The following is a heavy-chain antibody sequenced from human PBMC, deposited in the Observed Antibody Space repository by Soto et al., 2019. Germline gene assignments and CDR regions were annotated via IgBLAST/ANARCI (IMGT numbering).Heavy chain of an antibody. J-gene: IGHJ3*02. Sequence: QVQLVQSGAEVKKPGSSVKVSCKASGGTFSNYTINWLRQAPGQGLEWMGRIIPIVGIANYAQKFQGRVTITADKSTITAYMELSNLRFEDTAVYSCATDPPGGGHAFDIWGQGTMVTVSS. CDR1: GGTFSNYT. V-gene: IGHV1-69*08. CDR2: IIPIVGIA. D-gene: IGHD3-16*01. CDR3: ATDPPGGGHAFDI.